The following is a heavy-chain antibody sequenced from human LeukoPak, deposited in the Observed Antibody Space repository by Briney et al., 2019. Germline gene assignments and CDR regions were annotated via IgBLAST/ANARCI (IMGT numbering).Heavy chain of an antibody. CDR1: GYTFTSYD. CDR3: ARAPRKEGFTLD. Sequence: ASVKVSCKASGYTFTSYDINWVRQATGQGLGWMGWMNPNSGNIGYAQKFQGRVTMTRNTSISTAYMELSSLRSEDTAVYYCARAPRKEGFTLDWGQGTLVTVSS. CDR2: MNPNSGNI. V-gene: IGHV1-8*01. J-gene: IGHJ4*02. D-gene: IGHD1-14*01.